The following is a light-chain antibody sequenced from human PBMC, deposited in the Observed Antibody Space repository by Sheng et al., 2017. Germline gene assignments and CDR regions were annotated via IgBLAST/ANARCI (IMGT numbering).Light chain of an antibody. V-gene: IGKV3-15*01. CDR3: QQRAHWPPLT. Sequence: EVVMTQSPATLSVSPGERATLSCRASQRISTNLAWYQQKPGQAPRLLIYGASTRATDIPARFSGSGSGTEFTLTISSLESEDFAVYYCQQRAHWPPLTFGGGTKVEMK. J-gene: IGKJ4*01. CDR1: QRISTN. CDR2: GAS.